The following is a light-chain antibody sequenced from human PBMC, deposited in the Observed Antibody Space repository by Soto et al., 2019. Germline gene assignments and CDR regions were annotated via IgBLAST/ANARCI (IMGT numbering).Light chain of an antibody. CDR1: SSNIGSNA. CDR3: AAWDDSLNGRV. Sequence: QSVLTQPPSASGTPGQRVTISCSGSSSNIGSNAVNWYQQVPGTAPKLLIYSHNQRPSGVPDRFSGSKSGTSASLAISGLHSEDEADYYCAAWDDSLNGRVFGGGIKLTVL. CDR2: SHN. V-gene: IGLV1-44*01. J-gene: IGLJ3*02.